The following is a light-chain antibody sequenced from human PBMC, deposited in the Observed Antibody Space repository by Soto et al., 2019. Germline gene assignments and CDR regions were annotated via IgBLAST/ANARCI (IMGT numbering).Light chain of an antibody. V-gene: IGKV3-15*01. Sequence: EIVMTQSPATLSVSPEGRATLSCRASQSVNFNLAWYQQKPGQSPRLLVYGTSTRATGLPARFSGRGSGTEFILTISGLQFEDFAVYYCQQYNNWPHTFGQGTKLEIK. CDR1: QSVNFN. J-gene: IGKJ2*01. CDR2: GTS. CDR3: QQYNNWPHT.